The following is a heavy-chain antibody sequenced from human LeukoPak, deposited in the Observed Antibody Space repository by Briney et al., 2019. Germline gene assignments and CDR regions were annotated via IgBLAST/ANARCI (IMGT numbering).Heavy chain of an antibody. V-gene: IGHV6-1*01. J-gene: IGHJ3*02. CDR3: ARVPYGSGNDAFDI. CDR2: TYYRSEWFD. D-gene: IGHD3-10*01. Sequence: SQTLSLTCAISGDSVSSNSAAWTWIRQSPSRGLEWLGRTYYRSEWFDDYAVSVKSRITINPDTSKNQFSLHLNSVTPEDTAVYYCARVPYGSGNDAFDIWGQGTVVTVSS. CDR1: GDSVSSNSAA.